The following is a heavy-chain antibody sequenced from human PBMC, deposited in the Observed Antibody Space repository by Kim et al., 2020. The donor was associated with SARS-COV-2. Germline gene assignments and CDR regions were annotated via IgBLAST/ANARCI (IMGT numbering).Heavy chain of an antibody. Sequence: GGSLRLSCAASGFTFSDSWMDWVRQTAGGGLLWVARINPDGTSTYYPDSVKGRFAISRDNSKNTLYLQMNSLRTEDTAVYYCFRGGVDFWGQGTLVPDSS. CDR2: INPDGTST. CDR1: GFTFSDSW. V-gene: IGHV3-74*01. CDR3: FRGGVDF. J-gene: IGHJ4*02. D-gene: IGHD3-10*01.